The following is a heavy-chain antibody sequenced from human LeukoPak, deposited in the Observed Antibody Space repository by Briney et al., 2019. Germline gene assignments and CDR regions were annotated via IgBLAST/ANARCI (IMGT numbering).Heavy chain of an antibody. V-gene: IGHV3-53*01. J-gene: IGHJ4*02. CDR3: ARSPRDWLLPFFDY. D-gene: IGHD3/OR15-3a*01. CDR2: IYSGGST. Sequence: GGSLRPSCAASGFTVTSNSMSWVRPAPGKGLWRGSVIYSGGSTSYAASVTGRFTISRENPTNTLYLQMNSLRAEDTAVYYCARSPRDWLLPFFDYWGQGTLVTVSS. CDR1: GFTVTSNS.